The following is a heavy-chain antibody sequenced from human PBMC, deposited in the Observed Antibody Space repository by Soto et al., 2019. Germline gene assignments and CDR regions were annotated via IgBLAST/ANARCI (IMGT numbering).Heavy chain of an antibody. J-gene: IGHJ4*02. Sequence: QVQLQESGPGLVKPSQTLSLTCTVSGGSISSGGYYWSWIRQHPGKGLEWIGYLYYSGSTYYNLSLKSRVTISVDTSKNQFSLKLSSVTAADTAVYYCARVATIDPYFDYWGQGTLVTVSS. CDR1: GGSISSGGYY. D-gene: IGHD5-12*01. V-gene: IGHV4-31*03. CDR3: ARVATIDPYFDY. CDR2: LYYSGST.